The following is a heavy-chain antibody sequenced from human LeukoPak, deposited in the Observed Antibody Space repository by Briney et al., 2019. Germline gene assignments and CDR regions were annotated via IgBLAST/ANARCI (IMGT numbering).Heavy chain of an antibody. CDR2: ISGSGGST. V-gene: IGHV3-23*01. CDR3: AKGGGVYKSAADRRIDY. J-gene: IGHJ4*02. CDR1: GFTFSSYT. D-gene: IGHD6-13*01. Sequence: GGSLRLSCAASGFTFSSYTMIWVRQAPGKGLEWVSAISGSGGSTYYADSVKGRFTISRDSSKSTLYLQMNSLRAEDTAVFYCAKGGGVYKSAADRRIDYWGQGTLVTVSS.